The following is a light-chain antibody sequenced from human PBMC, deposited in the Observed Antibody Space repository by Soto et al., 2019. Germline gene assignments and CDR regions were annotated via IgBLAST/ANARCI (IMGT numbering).Light chain of an antibody. Sequence: EIVLTQSPGTLSLSPGERATLSCRASQSVSSSYLAWYQQKPGQAPRLLIYGASSRATGIPDRFSGSGSGTDFTLTISRLEPEDFAVYYCQQYGSSTVTFGPGTTVDIK. CDR3: QQYGSSTVT. J-gene: IGKJ3*01. CDR1: QSVSSSY. CDR2: GAS. V-gene: IGKV3-20*01.